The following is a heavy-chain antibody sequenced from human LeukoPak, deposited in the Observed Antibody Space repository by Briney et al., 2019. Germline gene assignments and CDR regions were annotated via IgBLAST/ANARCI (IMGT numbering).Heavy chain of an antibody. Sequence: ASVKVSCKASGGTFSSCAISWVRQAPGQGLEWMGGIIPIFGTANYAQKFQGRVTITADESTSTAYMELSSLRSDDTAVYYCARTYYVWGSYRFDYWGQGTLVTVSS. CDR2: IIPIFGTA. D-gene: IGHD3-16*02. V-gene: IGHV1-69*13. CDR3: ARTYYVWGSYRFDY. J-gene: IGHJ4*02. CDR1: GGTFSSCA.